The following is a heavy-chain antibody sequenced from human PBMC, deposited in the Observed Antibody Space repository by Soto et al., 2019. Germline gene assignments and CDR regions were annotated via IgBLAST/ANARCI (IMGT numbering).Heavy chain of an antibody. Sequence: GASVKVSCKASGYTFSGYYMHWVRQAPGQGLEWMGRIIPILGRANYAQKFQGRVTITADKSTSTAYMELSSLRSEDTAVYYCARGPRSEYCSGGSCSAFDIWGQGTMVTVSS. CDR3: ARGPRSEYCSGGSCSAFDI. CDR1: GYTFSGYY. CDR2: IIPILGRA. V-gene: IGHV1-69*04. D-gene: IGHD2-15*01. J-gene: IGHJ3*02.